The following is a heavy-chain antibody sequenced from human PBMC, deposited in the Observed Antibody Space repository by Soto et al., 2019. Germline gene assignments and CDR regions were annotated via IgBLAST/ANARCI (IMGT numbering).Heavy chain of an antibody. CDR3: AKYPDYSAYDGTYFDY. J-gene: IGHJ4*02. V-gene: IGHV3-23*01. Sequence: PGGSLRLSCAASGFTFSNHAMSWVRQAPAKGLEWVSLISVSGGSTYYADSVKGRFTISRDNSKNTLYLHMNSLRAEDTAVYFCAKYPDYSAYDGTYFDYWGQGTLVTVSS. D-gene: IGHD5-12*01. CDR2: ISVSGGST. CDR1: GFTFSNHA.